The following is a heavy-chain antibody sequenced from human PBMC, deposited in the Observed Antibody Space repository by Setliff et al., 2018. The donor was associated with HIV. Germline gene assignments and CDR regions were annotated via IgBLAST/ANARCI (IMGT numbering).Heavy chain of an antibody. CDR3: ARGVGIGGNLFDP. J-gene: IGHJ5*02. CDR1: GGSISNGGYY. Sequence: PSETLSLTCHVSGGSISNGGYYWAWIRQAPGKGLQWIGQMYYTGTTDYNPSLSSRVTISQDKSRNQFSLKLTSVTATDTAIYYCARGVGIGGNLFDPWGQGMMVTVSS. V-gene: IGHV4-61*05. D-gene: IGHD2-15*01. CDR2: MYYTGTT.